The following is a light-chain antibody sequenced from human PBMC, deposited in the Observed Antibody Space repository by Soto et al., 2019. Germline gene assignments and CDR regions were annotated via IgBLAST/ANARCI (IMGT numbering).Light chain of an antibody. CDR3: CSYASGDSFNVV. V-gene: IGLV2-8*01. CDR1: SSDVGGYNY. J-gene: IGLJ3*02. Sequence: QSALTQPPSASGSPGQSVTISCTGTSSDVGGYNYVSWFQHHPGRAPKLMIYEFTKRPSGVPDRVSGSRSGNTASLTVSGLQAEDEAEYYYCSYASGDSFNVVFGGGTKLTVL. CDR2: EFT.